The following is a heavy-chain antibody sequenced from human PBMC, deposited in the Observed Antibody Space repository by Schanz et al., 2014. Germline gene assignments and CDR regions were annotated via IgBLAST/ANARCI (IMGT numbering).Heavy chain of an antibody. Sequence: DLVESGGGMVQPGGSLRLSCAASGFTFSDHYMDWVRQAPGKGLEWVGRITNKPNNYNTEYAASVKGRFTISRDDSRNSLYLQMSSLKTEDTAVYYCVRLDVHDYWGQGTLVTVSA. CDR2: ITNKPNNYNT. CDR3: VRLDVHDY. CDR1: GFTFSDHY. V-gene: IGHV3-72*01. J-gene: IGHJ4*02. D-gene: IGHD3-16*01.